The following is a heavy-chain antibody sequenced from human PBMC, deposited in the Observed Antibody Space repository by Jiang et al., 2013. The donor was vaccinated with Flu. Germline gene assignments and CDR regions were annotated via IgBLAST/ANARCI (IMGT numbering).Heavy chain of an antibody. CDR1: SGSMSGYY. D-gene: IGHD2-15*01. V-gene: IGHV4-59*08. CDR3: TRLSCSFGSCHEAF. J-gene: IGHJ4*02. CDR2: KYYTGASNY. Sequence: LLKPSETLSLTCIVSSGSMSGYYWSWIRQPPGKGLEWIGYKYYTGASNYNYNPSLQSRVTISVDTSKNQISLHLTSVTAADTAVYYCTRLSCSFGSCHEAFWGPGLLVTVSS.